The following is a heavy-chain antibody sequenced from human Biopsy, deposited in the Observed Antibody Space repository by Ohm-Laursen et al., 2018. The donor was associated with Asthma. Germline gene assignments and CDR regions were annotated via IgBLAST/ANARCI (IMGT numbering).Heavy chain of an antibody. Sequence: GSLRLSCAASGFTFSSYSMNWVRQAPGKGLEWVSYISSSSTIYYADSVKGRFTISRDNAKNSLYLQMNSLRAEDTAVYYCARDLHPTNHLGELSEGFDYWGQGTLVTVSS. CDR2: ISSSSTI. CDR1: GFTFSSYS. D-gene: IGHD3-16*02. CDR3: ARDLHPTNHLGELSEGFDY. J-gene: IGHJ4*02. V-gene: IGHV3-48*01.